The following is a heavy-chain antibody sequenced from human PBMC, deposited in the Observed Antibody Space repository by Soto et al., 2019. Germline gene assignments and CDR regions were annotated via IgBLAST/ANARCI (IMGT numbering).Heavy chain of an antibody. D-gene: IGHD5-18*01. CDR3: ARVLIAGVTTD. Sequence: QVQLQQWGAGLLKPSETLSLTCAVYGATFSGYYWSWIRQHPGKGLERIGESKHVGSTNYNPSLKGRVTMSVDPSKNQFSLWLTSVTAADTAVYYCARVLIAGVTTDWGQGTLVIVSS. J-gene: IGHJ4*02. CDR1: GATFSGYY. V-gene: IGHV4-34*01. CDR2: SKHVGST.